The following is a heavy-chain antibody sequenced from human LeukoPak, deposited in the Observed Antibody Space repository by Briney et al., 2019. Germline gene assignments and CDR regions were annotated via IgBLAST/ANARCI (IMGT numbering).Heavy chain of an antibody. CDR2: INTNSGGT. J-gene: IGHJ4*02. CDR1: GYTFTGYY. CDR3: ARDLDGIAAAGTDY. D-gene: IGHD6-13*01. V-gene: IGHV1-2*02. Sequence: GASVKVSCKASGYTFTGYYMHGVRAAPGQGLEWVGWINTNSGGTNYAQKFHGSVTMTRHTSNSTAYMELSRLRSDDTAVYYCARDLDGIAAAGTDYWGQGTLVTVSS.